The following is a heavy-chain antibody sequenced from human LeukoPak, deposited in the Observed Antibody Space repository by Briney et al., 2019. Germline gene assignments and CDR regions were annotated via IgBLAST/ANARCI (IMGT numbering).Heavy chain of an antibody. CDR1: GGSISSGGYY. Sequence: SETLSLTCTVSGGSISSGGYYWSWIRQHPGKGLEWIGYIYYSGSTYYNPSLKSRVTISVDTSKNQFSLKLSSVTAADTAVYYCARLHYDFWSGYYTDVWSSYFDYWGQGTLVTVSS. J-gene: IGHJ4*02. CDR2: IYYSGST. CDR3: ARLHYDFWSGYYTDVWSSYFDY. V-gene: IGHV4-31*03. D-gene: IGHD3-3*01.